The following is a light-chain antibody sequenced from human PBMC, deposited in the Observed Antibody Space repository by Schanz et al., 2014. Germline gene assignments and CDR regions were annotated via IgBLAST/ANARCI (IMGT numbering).Light chain of an antibody. V-gene: IGLV2-8*01. CDR1: NSDVGGYNY. J-gene: IGLJ3*02. CDR2: EVS. CDR3: QSYDSSLSGWV. Sequence: QSALTQPPSASGSPGQSVTISCTGTNSDVGGYNYVSWYQQHPGKAPKLMIYEVSKRPSGVPDRFSGSKSGTSASLAISGLQADDEAVYYCQSYDSSLSGWVFGGGTKLTVL.